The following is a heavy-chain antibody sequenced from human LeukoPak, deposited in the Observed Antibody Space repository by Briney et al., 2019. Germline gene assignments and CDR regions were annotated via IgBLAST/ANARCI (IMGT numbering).Heavy chain of an antibody. Sequence: SETLSLTCTVYGGSFSGYYWSWIRQPPGKGLEWIGEINHRGSTNYNPSLKSRVTISVDTSKNQFSLKLSSVIAADTAVYYCARVAAAAGYYYYYYMDVWGKGTTVTVSS. CDR2: INHRGST. J-gene: IGHJ6*03. V-gene: IGHV4-34*01. D-gene: IGHD6-13*01. CDR3: ARVAAAAGYYYYYYMDV. CDR1: GGSFSGYY.